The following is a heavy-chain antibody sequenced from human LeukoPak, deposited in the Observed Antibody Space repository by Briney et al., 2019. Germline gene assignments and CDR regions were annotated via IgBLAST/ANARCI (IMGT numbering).Heavy chain of an antibody. J-gene: IGHJ4*02. CDR3: AKTQGFFDH. V-gene: IGHV3-23*01. CDR2: ISDGGDTT. Sequence: GGSLRLSCAASGFTFSSYAMSWVRQAPGKGMEWVTGISDGGDTTYDAGSVKDRFTVSRDNSKNILYLQMNSLRAEDTAIYYCAKTQGFFDHWGQGSLVTVSS. CDR1: GFTFSSYA.